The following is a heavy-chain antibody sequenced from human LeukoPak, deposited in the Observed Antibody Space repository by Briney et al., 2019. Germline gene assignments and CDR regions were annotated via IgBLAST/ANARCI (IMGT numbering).Heavy chain of an antibody. Sequence: GGSLRLSCAASGFTFSSYSMNWVRQAPGKGLEWLSYITSSSGTIFYADSVKGRFTISRDNSKNSLYLQMNSLRADDSALYYCATWSGAAAGRSDYWGQGTLVTVSS. CDR3: ATWSGAAAGRSDY. D-gene: IGHD6-13*01. CDR1: GFTFSSYS. V-gene: IGHV3-48*04. J-gene: IGHJ4*02. CDR2: ITSSSGTI.